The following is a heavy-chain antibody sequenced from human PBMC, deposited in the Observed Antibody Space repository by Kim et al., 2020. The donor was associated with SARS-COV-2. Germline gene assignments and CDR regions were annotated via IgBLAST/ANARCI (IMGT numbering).Heavy chain of an antibody. CDR1: GFTVRSNY. J-gene: IGHJ4*02. V-gene: IGHV3-66*02. CDR3: ARGESGSPLDY. Sequence: GGSLRLSCAASGFTVRSNYMTWVRQAPGKGLEWVSVIYGGVSTDYADSVKGRFTISRDISRNTLYLQMNSLRPEDTAVYYCARGESGSPLDYWGQGTLVTVSS. D-gene: IGHD1-26*01. CDR2: IYGGVST.